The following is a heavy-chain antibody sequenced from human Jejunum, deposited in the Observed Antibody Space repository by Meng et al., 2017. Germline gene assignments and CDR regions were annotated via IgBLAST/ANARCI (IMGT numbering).Heavy chain of an antibody. CDR3: ATRTRDSFDY. J-gene: IGHJ4*02. CDR1: GGSITGTKW. CDR2: IYHSGTT. V-gene: IGHV4-4*03. Sequence: QVQRQESGPGLVSPPGTLSLTCAVSGGSITGTKWWTWVRQAPGKGLVWIGEIYHSGTTNYNPSLKSRVAISADKSKNQFSLNLYSLSAADTAVYYCATRTRDSFDYWGQGSLVTVSS. D-gene: IGHD1-7*01.